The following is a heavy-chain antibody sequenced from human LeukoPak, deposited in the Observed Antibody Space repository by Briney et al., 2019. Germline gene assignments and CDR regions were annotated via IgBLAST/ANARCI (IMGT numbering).Heavy chain of an antibody. Sequence: SETLSLTCTVSGGSISNYYRSWIRQPPGKGLEWIAYIYYSGSTNYNPSLKSRVAISVDTSKNHFSLKLSSVTAADTAIYYCTRHRGSGFDYWGQGTLVTVSS. V-gene: IGHV4-59*08. D-gene: IGHD6-19*01. CDR2: IYYSGST. J-gene: IGHJ4*02. CDR1: GGSISNYY. CDR3: TRHRGSGFDY.